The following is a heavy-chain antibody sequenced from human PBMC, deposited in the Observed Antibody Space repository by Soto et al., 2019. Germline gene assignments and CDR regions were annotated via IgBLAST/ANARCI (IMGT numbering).Heavy chain of an antibody. Sequence: EVQLVESGGALVQPGGSLRLSCAASGFRFSNHSLNWVRQAPGKGLEWLSYISGSGRTVWYAESVKGRFTISRDNDKNSLYLQVSSLRDDDTAVYYCAREDVSAGFDHWGRGTLVTVSS. CDR3: AREDVSAGFDH. D-gene: IGHD3-3*01. J-gene: IGHJ4*02. CDR2: ISGSGRTV. V-gene: IGHV3-48*02. CDR1: GFRFSNHS.